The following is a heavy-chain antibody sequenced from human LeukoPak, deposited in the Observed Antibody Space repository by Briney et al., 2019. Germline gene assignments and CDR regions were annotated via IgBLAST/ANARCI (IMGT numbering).Heavy chain of an antibody. CDR1: GFTFSNYS. CDR2: ISSSSSYI. V-gene: IGHV3-21*01. D-gene: IGHD6-13*01. Sequence: GGSLRLSCAASGFTFSNYSIDWVRQAPGKGLEWVSSISSSSSYIYYADSVKGRFTISRDNAKNSLYLQINSLRAEDTAVYYCAREGYSSSWYARDYYYYMDVWGKGTTVTVSS. J-gene: IGHJ6*03. CDR3: AREGYSSSWYARDYYYYMDV.